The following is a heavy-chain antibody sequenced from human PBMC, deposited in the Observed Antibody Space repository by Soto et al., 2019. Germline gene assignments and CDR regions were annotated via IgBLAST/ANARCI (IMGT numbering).Heavy chain of an antibody. D-gene: IGHD6-13*01. CDR3: ARDRGEYTSSWFWYFSH. J-gene: IGHJ2*01. V-gene: IGHV4-4*07. CDR2: LNIAGTI. Sequence: SETLSLTCSVSGASISSFNWNWVRQPAGKGPEWVGRLNIAGTINYNPSLKSRITMSMDTSKNQISLHLRSVTAADTAIYYCARDRGEYTSSWFWYFSHWGHGTLVTVS. CDR1: GASISSFN.